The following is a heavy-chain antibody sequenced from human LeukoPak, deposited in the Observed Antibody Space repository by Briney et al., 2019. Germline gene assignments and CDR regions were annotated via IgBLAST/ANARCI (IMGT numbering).Heavy chain of an antibody. CDR2: IKQDGSEK. V-gene: IGHV3-7*01. Sequence: GGSLRLSCAASGFTFSGYWMSWVRQAPGKGLEWVANIKQDGSEKYYVDSVKGRFTISRDNAKNSLYLQMNSLRAEDTAVYYCSSGRGYSYGPLYFDYWGQGTLVTVSS. CDR3: SSGRGYSYGPLYFDY. D-gene: IGHD5-18*01. CDR1: GFTFSGYW. J-gene: IGHJ4*02.